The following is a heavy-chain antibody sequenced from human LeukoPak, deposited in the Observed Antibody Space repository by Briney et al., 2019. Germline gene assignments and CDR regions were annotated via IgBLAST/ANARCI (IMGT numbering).Heavy chain of an antibody. D-gene: IGHD5-18*01. V-gene: IGHV3-74*01. CDR2: IKSDGSTT. Sequence: GGSLRLSCAASGFTFSSYWMHWVRQAPGKGLVWVSRIKSDGSTTTYADSVKGRFTISRDNTKNTLYLQMNSLRAEDTAVYYCARVVDTHFDYWGQGTLVTVSS. CDR3: ARVVDTHFDY. CDR1: GFTFSSYW. J-gene: IGHJ4*02.